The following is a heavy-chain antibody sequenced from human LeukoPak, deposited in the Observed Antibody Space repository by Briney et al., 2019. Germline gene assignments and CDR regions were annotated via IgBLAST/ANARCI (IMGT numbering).Heavy chain of an antibody. V-gene: IGHV4-30-4*01. CDR1: GGSISSGDYY. CDR2: IYYSGST. CDR3: ARDRYYDSSGYIHAFDY. Sequence: PSETLSLTCTVSGGSISSGDYYWSRIRQPPGKGLEWIGYIYYSGSTYYNPSLKSRVTISVDTSKNQFSLKLSTVTAADTAVYYCARDRYYDSSGYIHAFDYWGQGTLVTVSS. J-gene: IGHJ4*02. D-gene: IGHD3-22*01.